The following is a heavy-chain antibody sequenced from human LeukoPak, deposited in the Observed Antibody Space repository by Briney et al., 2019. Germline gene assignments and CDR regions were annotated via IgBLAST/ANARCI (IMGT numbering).Heavy chain of an antibody. J-gene: IGHJ4*02. CDR1: GFVFSSYW. CDR3: ASGRHDFLH. CDR2: INLDGTEE. D-gene: IGHD3/OR15-3a*01. V-gene: IGHV3-7*01. Sequence: GGSLRLSCAASGFVFSSYWMTWVRQAPGKGLEWVANINLDGTEEHYVDSSLKGRFTISRDNAKNSLFLQMTSLRVEDTAVYYCASGRHDFLHWGQGTLVTVSS.